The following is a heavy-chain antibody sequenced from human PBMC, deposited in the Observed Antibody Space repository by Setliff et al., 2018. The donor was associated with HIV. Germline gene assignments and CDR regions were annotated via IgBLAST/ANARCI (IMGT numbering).Heavy chain of an antibody. CDR1: GDTLSEVS. J-gene: IGHJ3*02. CDR3: ATAYFYDSSGYWYVFDI. V-gene: IGHV1-24*01. CDR2: FDPEDEET. Sequence: ASVKVSCKVSGDTLSEVSMHWVRQAPGKGLEWMGGFDPEDEETVYAQNFQGRVTMTEDTSTDTAYMELSSLRSEDTAMYYCATAYFYDSSGYWYVFDIWGQGTMVTVSS. D-gene: IGHD3-22*01.